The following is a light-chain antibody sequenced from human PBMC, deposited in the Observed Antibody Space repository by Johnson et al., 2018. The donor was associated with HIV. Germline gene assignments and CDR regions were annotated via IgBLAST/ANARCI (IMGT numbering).Light chain of an antibody. CDR2: ENN. CDR1: SSNIGNNY. CDR3: GTWDSSRTPGGV. V-gene: IGLV1-51*02. J-gene: IGLJ1*01. Sequence: QSVLTQPPSVSAAPGQMVSISCSGSSSNIGNNYVSWYQHLPGTAPKLLIYENNKRPSEIPDRFSGSKSGTSATLGITELQSGDEADYYCGTWDSSRTPGGVFGTGTKVTVL.